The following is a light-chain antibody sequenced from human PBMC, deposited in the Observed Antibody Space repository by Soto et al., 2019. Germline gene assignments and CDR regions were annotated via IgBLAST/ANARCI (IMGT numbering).Light chain of an antibody. CDR1: SSNIGAGYD. V-gene: IGLV1-40*01. Sequence: QPVLTQPASVSGAPGQRVTISCTGSSSNIGAGYDVHWYQQLPGTAPKLLIFGNNNRPSGVPDRFSGSKSGTSASLAITGLQAEDEADYYCQSYDSSLSGWVFGGGTKVTVL. CDR3: QSYDSSLSGWV. J-gene: IGLJ3*02. CDR2: GNN.